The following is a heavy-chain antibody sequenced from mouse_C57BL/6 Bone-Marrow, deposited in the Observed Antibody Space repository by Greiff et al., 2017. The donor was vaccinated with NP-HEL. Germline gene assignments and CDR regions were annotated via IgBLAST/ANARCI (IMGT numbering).Heavy chain of an antibody. D-gene: IGHD1-1*01. CDR3: ARLYYGSSLDY. CDR1: GYTFTNYW. CDR2: IYPGGGYT. Sequence: QVQLQQSGAELVRPGTSVKMSCKASGYTFTNYWIGWAKQRPGHGLEWIGDIYPGGGYTNYNDKFKGKATLTADKSSSTAYMQFSSLTSEDSAIYYCARLYYGSSLDYWGQGTTLTVSS. V-gene: IGHV1-63*01. J-gene: IGHJ2*01.